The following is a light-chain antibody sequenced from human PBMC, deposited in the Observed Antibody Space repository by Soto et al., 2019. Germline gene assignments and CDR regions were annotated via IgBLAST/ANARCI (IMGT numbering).Light chain of an antibody. Sequence: EIVLTQSPGTLSLSPGERATLSCRASQSVSNYLVWYQQKPGQAPRLLIYGASSRATGIPDRFSGSGSGTDFTLTISRLEPEDFAVYYCQQYGGSPQTFGQGTKV. CDR2: GAS. J-gene: IGKJ1*01. CDR3: QQYGGSPQT. V-gene: IGKV3-20*01. CDR1: QSVSNY.